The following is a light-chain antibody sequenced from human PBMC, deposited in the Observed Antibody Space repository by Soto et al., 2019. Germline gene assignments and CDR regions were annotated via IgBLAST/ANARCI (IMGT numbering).Light chain of an antibody. CDR2: DDS. J-gene: IGLJ1*01. CDR3: QVWDSSSDHYV. CDR1: NIGSKS. V-gene: IGLV3-21*02. Sequence: SYELPQPPSVSVAPGQTARITCGGNNIGSKSVHWYQQKPGQAPVLVVYDDSDRPSGIPERFSGSNSGNTATLTISRVEAGDEADDYCQVWDSSSDHYVFGTGTKVTVL.